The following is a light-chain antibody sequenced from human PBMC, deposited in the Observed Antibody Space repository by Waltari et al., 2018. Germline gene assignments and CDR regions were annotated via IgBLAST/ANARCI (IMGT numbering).Light chain of an antibody. CDR2: WAS. J-gene: IGKJ1*01. CDR1: QTVLYRDNNKNY. Sequence: DIVMTQSPDSLAVSLGERATINCKSSQTVLYRDNNKNYLTWYQQKPGPPPKLLFSWASIRESGVPDRRSASGSGTDFTLTISSLQAEDVAVYYCHQHYTTPWTFGQGTKVEIK. V-gene: IGKV4-1*01. CDR3: HQHYTTPWT.